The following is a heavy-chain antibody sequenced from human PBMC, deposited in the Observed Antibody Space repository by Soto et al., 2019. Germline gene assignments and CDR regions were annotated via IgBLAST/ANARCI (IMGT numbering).Heavy chain of an antibody. Sequence: SVKVSCKASGGTFSSYAISWVRQAPGQGLEWMGGIIPIFGTANYAQKFQGRVTITADKSTSTACMELSSLRSEDTAVYYCARGSPYCSGGSCYSRYFDYWGQGPLVTVSS. J-gene: IGHJ4*02. CDR1: GGTFSSYA. CDR3: ARGSPYCSGGSCYSRYFDY. D-gene: IGHD2-15*01. CDR2: IIPIFGTA. V-gene: IGHV1-69*06.